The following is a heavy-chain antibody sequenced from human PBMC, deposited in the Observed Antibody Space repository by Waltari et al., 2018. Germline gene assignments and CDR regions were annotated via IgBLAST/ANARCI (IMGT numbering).Heavy chain of an antibody. CDR3: ARGYTARDI. D-gene: IGHD3-16*01. Sequence: QVQLQQWGAGLLKPSETLSLTCAVYGGSLSGYYWSWIRQPPGKGLEWIGEINHSGSTNYNPSLKSRVTISVDTSKNQFSLKLSSVTAADTAVYYCARGYTARDIWGQGTMVTVSS. J-gene: IGHJ3*02. CDR2: INHSGST. V-gene: IGHV4-34*01. CDR1: GGSLSGYY.